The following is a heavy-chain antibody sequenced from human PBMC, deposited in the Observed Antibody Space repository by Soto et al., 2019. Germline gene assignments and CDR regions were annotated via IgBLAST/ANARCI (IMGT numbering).Heavy chain of an antibody. CDR3: TRADVHCSGGRWYGFPMDV. CDR2: IQSGGST. V-gene: IGHV3-66*01. D-gene: IGHD2-15*01. CDR1: GFTVSSKY. Sequence: EVQLVESGGGLVQPGGSLRLSCAASGFTVSSKYMSWVRQAPGTGLEWVSLIQSGGSTYYAGSVKGRFTISRDNSENTLFLQLHSLCVEDAAVYYCTRADVHCSGGRWYGFPMDVWGKGTTVTVSA. J-gene: IGHJ6*04.